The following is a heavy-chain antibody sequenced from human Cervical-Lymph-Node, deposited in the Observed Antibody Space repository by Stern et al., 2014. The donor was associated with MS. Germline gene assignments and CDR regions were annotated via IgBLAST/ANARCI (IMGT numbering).Heavy chain of an antibody. CDR1: GYTFTGYY. J-gene: IGHJ4*02. CDR3: ARDHRYGSADLVCDY. D-gene: IGHD3-10*01. Sequence: VQLVESGAEVKKPGASVKGSCKASGYTFTGYYMHWVRQAPGHGLEWMGWITPNSGGTNYAQKFQGWVTMTRDTSSSTAYMELSRLRSDDTAVYYCARDHRYGSADLVCDYWGQGTLVTVSS. V-gene: IGHV1-2*04. CDR2: ITPNSGGT.